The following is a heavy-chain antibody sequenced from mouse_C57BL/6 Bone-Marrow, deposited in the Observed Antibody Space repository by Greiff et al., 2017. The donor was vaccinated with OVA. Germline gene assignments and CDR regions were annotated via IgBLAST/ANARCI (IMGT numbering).Heavy chain of an antibody. CDR3: TKGSSSSCFDV. CDR1: GYTFTDYE. Sequence: VKLMESGAELVRPGASVTLSCKASGYTFTDYEMHWVKQTPVHGLEWIGAIDPETGGTAYNQKFKGKAILTADKSSSTAYMELRSLTSEDSAVYYCTKGSSSSCFDVWGTGTTVTVSS. D-gene: IGHD1-1*01. J-gene: IGHJ1*03. CDR2: IDPETGGT. V-gene: IGHV1-15*01.